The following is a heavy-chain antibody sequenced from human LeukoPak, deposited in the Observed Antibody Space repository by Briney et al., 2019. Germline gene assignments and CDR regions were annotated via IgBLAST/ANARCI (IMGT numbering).Heavy chain of an antibody. D-gene: IGHD2-15*01. V-gene: IGHV3-74*01. Sequence: GGSLRLSCAASAFTFSSYWMHWVRQAREKGLVWVSSINSDGSSTSYADSVKGRFTISRDNAKNTLYLQMNSLRAEDTAMYYCARGSDCSGGSCYSYWYFDLWGRGTLVTVSS. CDR1: AFTFSSYW. CDR3: ARGSDCSGGSCYSYWYFDL. J-gene: IGHJ2*01. CDR2: INSDGSST.